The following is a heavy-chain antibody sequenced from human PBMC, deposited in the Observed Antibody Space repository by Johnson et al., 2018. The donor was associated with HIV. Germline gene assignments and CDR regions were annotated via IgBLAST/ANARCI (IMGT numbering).Heavy chain of an antibody. D-gene: IGHD6-13*01. Sequence: QVQLVESGGGVVQPGRSLRLSCEASGFTFSSFGMHWVRQAPGKGLEWVAFIRYDGSNKYHADSVKGRFTISRDNSKNTLYLQMNSLRPEDTAAYYCATIAAHGAAFDIWGQGTVVTVSS. CDR3: ATIAAHGAAFDI. CDR2: IRYDGSNK. J-gene: IGHJ3*02. V-gene: IGHV3-30*02. CDR1: GFTFSSFG.